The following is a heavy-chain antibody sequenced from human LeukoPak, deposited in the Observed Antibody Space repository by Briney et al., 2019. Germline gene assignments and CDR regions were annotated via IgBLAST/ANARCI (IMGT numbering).Heavy chain of an antibody. Sequence: PGGSLRLSCAASGFTFSSYWMSWVRQAPGKGLEWVANIKQDGSEKYYVDSVKGRFTISRDNAKNSLCLQMNSLRAEDTAVYYCARDSQGDDYFLVSTYWGHGTLVTVSS. J-gene: IGHJ4*01. CDR3: ARDSQGDDYFLVSTY. V-gene: IGHV3-7*01. D-gene: IGHD5-12*01. CDR1: GFTFSSYW. CDR2: IKQDGSEK.